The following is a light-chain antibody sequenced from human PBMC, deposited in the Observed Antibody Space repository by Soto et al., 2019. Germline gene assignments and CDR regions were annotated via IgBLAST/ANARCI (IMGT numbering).Light chain of an antibody. CDR3: QQRSNWPWT. Sequence: EIVLTQSPGTLSLSPGERATLSCRASQSVSSSSLAWYQQKRGQAPRLLIHDASNRATGIPARFSGSGSGTDFTLTISSLEPEDFAVYYCQQRSNWPWTFGQGTKVDIK. CDR1: QSVSSSS. J-gene: IGKJ1*01. CDR2: DAS. V-gene: IGKV3D-20*02.